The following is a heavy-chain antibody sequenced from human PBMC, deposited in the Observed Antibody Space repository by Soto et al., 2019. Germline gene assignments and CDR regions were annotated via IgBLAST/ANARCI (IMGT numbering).Heavy chain of an antibody. CDR1: GFIFSTYS. CDR3: ASLYSSSSIDWFDP. J-gene: IGHJ5*02. V-gene: IGHV3-21*01. Sequence: GGSLRLSCAASGFIFSTYSMNWVRQAPGKGLEWVSSMSGSSSYKHYADSLKGRFTISRDNAKNSLYLQMNSLRAEGTAVYYCASLYSSSSIDWFDPWGQGTLVTVSS. D-gene: IGHD6-6*01. CDR2: MSGSSSYK.